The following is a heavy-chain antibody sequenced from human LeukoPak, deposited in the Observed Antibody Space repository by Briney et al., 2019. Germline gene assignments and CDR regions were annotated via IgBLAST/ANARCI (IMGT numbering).Heavy chain of an antibody. Sequence: SETLSLTCTVSGVSISSYYWSWLRQPPGKGLEWFGYIYASGSTNYNPSLKSRVTMSVDTSKNQFSLKLSSVTAADTAVYYCARRYGYCSGGRCNDVRYYYYYMDVWGKGTTVTVSS. J-gene: IGHJ6*03. CDR1: GVSISSYY. CDR3: ARRYGYCSGGRCNDVRYYYYYMDV. CDR2: IYASGST. V-gene: IGHV4-4*09. D-gene: IGHD2-15*01.